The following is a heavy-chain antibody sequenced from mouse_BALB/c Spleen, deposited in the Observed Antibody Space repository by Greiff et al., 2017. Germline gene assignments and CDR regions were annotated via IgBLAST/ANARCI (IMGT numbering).Heavy chain of an antibody. V-gene: IGHV5-17*02. CDR1: GFTFSSFG. CDR3: ARSSTARGFAY. CDR2: ISSGSSTI. D-gene: IGHD1-2*01. Sequence: DVMLVESGGGLVQPGGSRKLSCAASGFTFSSFGMHWVRQAPEKGLEWVAYISSGSSTIYYADTVKGRFTISRDNPKNTLFLQMTSLRSEDTAMYYCARSSTARGFAYWGQGTLVTVSA. J-gene: IGHJ3*01.